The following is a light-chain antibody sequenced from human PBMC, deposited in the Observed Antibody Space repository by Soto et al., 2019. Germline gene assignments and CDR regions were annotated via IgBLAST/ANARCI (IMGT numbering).Light chain of an antibody. Sequence: EIELTQSPATLSVSPGERATLSCRASHSVSSSLAWYQQKAGQAPRLLIYDASNRATGIPARFSGSGSGTDFTLTISRLEPEDFAVYYCQQYNNWPLTFGGGTKVDIK. CDR3: QQYNNWPLT. CDR2: DAS. V-gene: IGKV3-11*01. J-gene: IGKJ4*01. CDR1: HSVSSS.